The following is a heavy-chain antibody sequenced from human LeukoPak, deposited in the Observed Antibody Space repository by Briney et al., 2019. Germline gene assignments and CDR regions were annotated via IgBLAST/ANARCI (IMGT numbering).Heavy chain of an antibody. CDR3: ARVFRGRKYFDI. D-gene: IGHD1-26*01. Sequence: GGSLRLSCAASGFTFSNYWMSWVRQAPGKGLEWVSYISSSSSYTNYADSVKGRFTISRDNAKNSLYLQMNSLRAEDTAVYYCARVFRGRKYFDIWGQGTMVTVSS. CDR1: GFTFSNYW. V-gene: IGHV3-11*05. CDR2: ISSSSSYT. J-gene: IGHJ3*02.